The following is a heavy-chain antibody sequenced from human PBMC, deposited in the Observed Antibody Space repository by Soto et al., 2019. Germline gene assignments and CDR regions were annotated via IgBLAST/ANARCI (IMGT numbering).Heavy chain of an antibody. Sequence: SETLSLTCAVSGGSISSGDYSWSWIRQPPGKGLEWIGYIYHSGSTYYNPSLKSRVSMSVDTSKNQFSLRLISVTAADTAKYFCAREGNLGRWLQPLDFWGQGTLVTVSS. D-gene: IGHD5-12*01. CDR2: IYHSGST. V-gene: IGHV4-30-2*01. J-gene: IGHJ4*02. CDR3: AREGNLGRWLQPLDF. CDR1: GGSISSGDYS.